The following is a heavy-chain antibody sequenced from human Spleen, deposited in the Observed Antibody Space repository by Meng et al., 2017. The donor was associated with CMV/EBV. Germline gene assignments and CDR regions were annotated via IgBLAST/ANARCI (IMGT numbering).Heavy chain of an antibody. Sequence: EVQLVESGGGLVRPGGSLRLSCAASGFRFSNYAMSWVRQAPGKGLEWVAGISASGGVTYYADSVKGRFTISRDNFKNMSYLQMNSLRTEDTALYYCVKFKELWSQGTLVTVSS. J-gene: IGHJ4*02. CDR3: VKFKEL. V-gene: IGHV3-23*04. CDR1: GFRFSNYA. CDR2: ISASGGVT. D-gene: IGHD1-7*01.